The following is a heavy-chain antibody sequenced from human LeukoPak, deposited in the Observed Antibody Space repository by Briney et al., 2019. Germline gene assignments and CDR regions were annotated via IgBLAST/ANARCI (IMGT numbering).Heavy chain of an antibody. CDR3: ARDHTPGLYYFDY. Sequence: HPGGSLGLSCAASGFTFSSYWMSWVRQAPGKGLEWVANIKQDGSEKYYVDSVKGRFTISRDNAKNSLYLQMNSLRAEDTAVYYCARDHTPGLYYFDYWGQGTLVTVSS. J-gene: IGHJ4*02. CDR1: GFTFSSYW. D-gene: IGHD3-22*01. CDR2: IKQDGSEK. V-gene: IGHV3-7*01.